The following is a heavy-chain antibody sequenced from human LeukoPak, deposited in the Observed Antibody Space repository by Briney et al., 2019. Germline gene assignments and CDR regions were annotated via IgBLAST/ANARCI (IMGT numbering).Heavy chain of an antibody. Sequence: GGSLRLSCAASGFTFDDYAMHLVRQAPGKGLEWVSGISWNSGSIGYADSVKGRFTISRDNAKNSLYLQMNSLRAEDTALYYCAKDIRGDFWSGYQSKYYYYGMDVWGQGTTVTVSS. J-gene: IGHJ6*02. CDR1: GFTFDDYA. D-gene: IGHD3-3*01. CDR2: ISWNSGSI. CDR3: AKDIRGDFWSGYQSKYYYYGMDV. V-gene: IGHV3-9*01.